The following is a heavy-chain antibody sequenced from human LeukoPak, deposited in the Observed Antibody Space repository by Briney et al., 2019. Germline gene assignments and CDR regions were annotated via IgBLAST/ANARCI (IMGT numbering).Heavy chain of an antibody. D-gene: IGHD5-12*01. CDR2: ISIDGSEK. CDR1: GFTFRNYG. CDR3: ANPQSRGYDYLDY. Sequence: GGPLRLSCAASGFTFRNYGMHWGRQAPGKGLEWVAVISIDGSEKYYADSVKGRFTISRDNSKNTLYLQMNSLRGDDTAVYYCANPQSRGYDYLDYWGQGTLVTVSS. V-gene: IGHV3-30*18. J-gene: IGHJ4*02.